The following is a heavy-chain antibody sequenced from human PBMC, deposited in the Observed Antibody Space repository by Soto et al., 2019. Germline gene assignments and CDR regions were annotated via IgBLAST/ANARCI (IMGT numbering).Heavy chain of an antibody. CDR3: ARAWKIEKFGVISMAKGLDV. CDR1: GFIFSDYY. Sequence: QVQLVESGGGLVKPGGSLRLSCAASGFIFSDYYMTWILQAPGKGLEWLSCSSNRDRSTYYADSVKDRFVGSKDNAKNVVYLQMNSLRAEDTAVYFCARAWKIEKFGVISMAKGLDVWGQGTTVTVSS. CDR2: SSNRDRST. V-gene: IGHV3-11*01. J-gene: IGHJ6*02. D-gene: IGHD3-3*01.